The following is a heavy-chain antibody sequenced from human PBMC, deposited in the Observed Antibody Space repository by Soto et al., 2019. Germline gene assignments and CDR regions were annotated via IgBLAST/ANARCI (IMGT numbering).Heavy chain of an antibody. J-gene: IGHJ4*01. CDR3: ARAREPEYSSSIFFDY. Sequence: QAGGSLRLSCAVSGFTLDDYTMHWVRQAPGKGLQWVSVIYSAGSTYYANAVKGRFTISRDISENKIFLELNGLTVDDTAVYYCARAREPEYSSSIFFDYWGRGTVVTVSS. CDR1: GFTLDDYT. V-gene: IGHV3-53*01. CDR2: IYSAGST. D-gene: IGHD6-6*01.